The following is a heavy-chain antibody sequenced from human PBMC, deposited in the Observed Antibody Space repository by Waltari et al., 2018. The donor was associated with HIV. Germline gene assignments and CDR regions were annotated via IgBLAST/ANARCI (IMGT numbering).Heavy chain of an antibody. J-gene: IGHJ4*02. D-gene: IGHD6-6*01. V-gene: IGHV3-48*01. Sequence: EVQLVESGGGLVKPGGSLRLSCAASGFTFRDYSMNWVRQAPGKGLEWVSYISSSSSTIYYADSVKGRFTISRDNAKNSLYLQMNSLRAEDTAVYYCARDPVYSGSSLVYYFDYWGQGTLVTVSS. CDR1: GFTFRDYS. CDR3: ARDPVYSGSSLVYYFDY. CDR2: ISSSSSTI.